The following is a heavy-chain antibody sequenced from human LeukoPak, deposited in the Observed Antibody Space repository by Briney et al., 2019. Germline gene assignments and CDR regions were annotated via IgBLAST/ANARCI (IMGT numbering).Heavy chain of an antibody. CDR2: ISAYNGNT. CDR1: GYTFTSYG. Sequence: GASVKVSCKASGYTFTSYGISWVRQAPGQGLEWMGWISAYNGNTNYAQKLQGRVTMTTDTSTSTAYMELRSLRSDDTAVYYCARATTAMVYPYYMDVWGKGTTVTVSS. CDR3: ARATTAMVYPYYMDV. J-gene: IGHJ6*03. D-gene: IGHD5-18*01. V-gene: IGHV1-18*01.